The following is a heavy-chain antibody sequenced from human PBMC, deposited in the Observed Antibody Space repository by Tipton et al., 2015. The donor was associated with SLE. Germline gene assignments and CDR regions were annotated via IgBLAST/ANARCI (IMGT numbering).Heavy chain of an antibody. CDR2: IYTSGST. CDR3: ARGLGSGWYDEYFQH. V-gene: IGHV4-4*07. Sequence: TLSLTCTASGGSISSYYWSRIRQPAGKGLEWIGRIYTSGSTNYNPSLKSRVTMSVDTSKNQFSLKLSSVTAADTAVYYCARGLGSGWYDEYFQHWGQGTLDTVSS. CDR1: GGSISSYY. D-gene: IGHD6-19*01. J-gene: IGHJ1*01.